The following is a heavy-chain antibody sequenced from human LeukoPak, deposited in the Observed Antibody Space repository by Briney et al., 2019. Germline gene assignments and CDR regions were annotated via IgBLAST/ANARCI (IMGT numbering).Heavy chain of an antibody. Sequence: PSETLSLTCAVYGGSFSGYYWTWIRQSSGKGLEWTGEINHSGGTNYNPSLKSRVTISVDTSKNQFSLKLSSVTAADTAVYYCARDFGYSSRWSALDCWGQGTLVTVSS. V-gene: IGHV4-34*01. CDR2: INHSGGT. D-gene: IGHD6-13*01. CDR3: ARDFGYSSRWSALDC. CDR1: GGSFSGYY. J-gene: IGHJ4*02.